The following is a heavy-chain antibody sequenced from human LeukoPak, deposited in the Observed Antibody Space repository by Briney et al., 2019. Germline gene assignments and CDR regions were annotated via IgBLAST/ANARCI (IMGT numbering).Heavy chain of an antibody. CDR1: GFTFSSYS. J-gene: IGHJ5*02. Sequence: GGSLRLSCAASGFTFSSYSMNWVRQAPGKGLEWVSVIYSGGSTYYADSVKGRFTISRDKSKNTVYLQMNSLRFEDTAMYYCARNWFDPWGQGTLVTVSS. V-gene: IGHV3-53*05. CDR2: IYSGGST. CDR3: ARNWFDP.